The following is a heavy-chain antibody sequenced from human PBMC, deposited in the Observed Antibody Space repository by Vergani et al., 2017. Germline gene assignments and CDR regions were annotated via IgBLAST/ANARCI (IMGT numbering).Heavy chain of an antibody. CDR2: IYPDDSDT. D-gene: IGHD2-2*03. V-gene: IGHV5-51*01. CDR3: ARHHGYGFDAFDI. J-gene: IGHJ3*02. Sequence: EVQLVQSGAEVQKPGESLRISCKSSGYIFTTYWIGWVRQMPGKGLEWMGIIYPDDSDTRYSPSFQGQVTISADKSISTAYLQWSSLKASDTAMYYCARHHGYGFDAFDIWGQGTMVTVSS. CDR1: GYIFTTYW.